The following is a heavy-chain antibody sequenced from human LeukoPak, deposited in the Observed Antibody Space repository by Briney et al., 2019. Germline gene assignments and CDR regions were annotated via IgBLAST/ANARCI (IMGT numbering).Heavy chain of an antibody. CDR2: NNPNSGGT. V-gene: IGHV1-2*02. CDR1: GYTFTSYD. J-gene: IGHJ4*02. CDR3: ASEVRGETFDY. D-gene: IGHD5-24*01. Sequence: GASVKVSCKASGYTFTSYDINWARQATGQGLEWMGWNNPNSGGTNYAQKFQGRVTMTRDTSISTAYMELSRLRSDDTAVYYCASEVRGETFDYWGQGTLVTVSS.